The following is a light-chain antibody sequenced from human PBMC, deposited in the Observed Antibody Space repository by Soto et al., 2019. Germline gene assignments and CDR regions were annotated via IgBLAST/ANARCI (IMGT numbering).Light chain of an antibody. J-gene: IGKJ3*01. CDR2: DAS. Sequence: ICLTQSPATLSLSPGERATLSCRATQSVTNYIAWYQQRPGQAPRLLIYDASNRASGVPAKFSGSGSGTDFTLTISDLEPADFGLYYCQQRLNWPPGTFGPGTKVDIK. CDR1: QSVTNY. CDR3: QQRLNWPPGT. V-gene: IGKV3-11*01.